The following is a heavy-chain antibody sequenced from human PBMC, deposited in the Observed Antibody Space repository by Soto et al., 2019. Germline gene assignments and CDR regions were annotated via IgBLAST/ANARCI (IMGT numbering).Heavy chain of an antibody. CDR3: AREIIWFGDEGIDNSWFDP. CDR2: IIPIFGTA. J-gene: IGHJ5*02. V-gene: IGHV1-69*13. D-gene: IGHD3-10*01. Sequence: SVKVSCKASGGTFSSYAISWVRQAPGQGLEWMGGIIPIFGTANYAQKFQGRVTITADESTSTAYMELSSLRSEDTAVYYCAREIIWFGDEGIDNSWFDPWGQGTLVTVSS. CDR1: GGTFSSYA.